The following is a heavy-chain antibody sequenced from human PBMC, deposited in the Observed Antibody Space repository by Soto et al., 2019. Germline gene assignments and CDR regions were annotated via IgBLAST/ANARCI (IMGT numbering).Heavy chain of an antibody. J-gene: IGHJ4*02. CDR3: AKSYGDYVVYYFDY. CDR2: ISGSGGST. Sequence: TGGSLRLSCAASGFTFSSYAMSWVRQAPGKGLEWVSAISGSGGSTYYADSVKGRFTISRDNSKNTLYLQMNSLRAEDTAVYYCAKSYGDYVVYYFDYWGQGTLVTVSS. CDR1: GFTFSSYA. D-gene: IGHD4-17*01. V-gene: IGHV3-23*01.